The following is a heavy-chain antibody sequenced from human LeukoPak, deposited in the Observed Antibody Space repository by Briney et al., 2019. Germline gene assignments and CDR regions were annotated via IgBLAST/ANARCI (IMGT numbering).Heavy chain of an antibody. J-gene: IGHJ4*02. V-gene: IGHV3-9*01. Sequence: GRSLRLSCAASGFTFDDYAMHWVRHAPGKGLEWVSGISWNSGSIGYADSVKGRFTISRDNAKNSLYLQMNSLRAEDTALYYCAKDVYYYDSSGCFDYWGQGTLVTVSS. CDR2: ISWNSGSI. D-gene: IGHD3-22*01. CDR3: AKDVYYYDSSGCFDY. CDR1: GFTFDDYA.